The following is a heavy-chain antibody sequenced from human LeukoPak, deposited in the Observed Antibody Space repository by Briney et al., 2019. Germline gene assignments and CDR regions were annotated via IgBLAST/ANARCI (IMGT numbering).Heavy chain of an antibody. J-gene: IGHJ4*02. CDR2: IYYTGSS. D-gene: IGHD3-3*02. Sequence: ASETLSLTCTVSGGSISSYSWSWIRQPPGKGLEWIGYIYYTGSSNYNPSLKSRVSISLDTSKNHFSLRLSSVIAADTAVYYCARSSTGSYFDYWGQGTLVTVSS. CDR3: ARSSTGSYFDY. V-gene: IGHV4-59*01. CDR1: GGSISSYS.